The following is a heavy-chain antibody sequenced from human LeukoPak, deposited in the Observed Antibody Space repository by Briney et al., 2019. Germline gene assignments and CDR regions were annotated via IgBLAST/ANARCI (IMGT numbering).Heavy chain of an antibody. J-gene: IGHJ6*02. Sequence: ASVKVSCKLSGYTLAELSIHWVRQVPGKGLEWMGGFDPEDGDTFFAQKFQGRVTMTTDTSTSTAYMELRSLRSDDTAVYYCATTVTTGYYGMDVWGQGTTVTVSS. CDR2: FDPEDGDT. V-gene: IGHV1-24*01. D-gene: IGHD4-17*01. CDR3: ATTVTTGYYGMDV. CDR1: GYTLAELS.